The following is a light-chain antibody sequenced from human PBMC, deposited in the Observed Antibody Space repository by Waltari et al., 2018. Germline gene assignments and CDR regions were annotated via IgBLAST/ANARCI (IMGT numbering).Light chain of an antibody. CDR1: SSNLGTNP. CDR3: ATWDDSLNGQL. Sequence: QSVLTQPPSASGTPGQRVTISCSGSSSNLGTNPVNWYQQLPGAAPKLLLYSNDQRPSGVPDRFSGSKSGPSASLAISGLQSEDEADYYCATWDDSLNGQLFGGGTKLAVL. V-gene: IGLV1-44*01. J-gene: IGLJ2*01. CDR2: SND.